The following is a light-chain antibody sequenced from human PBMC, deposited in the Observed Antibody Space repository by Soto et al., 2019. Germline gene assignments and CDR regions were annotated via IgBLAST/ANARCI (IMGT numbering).Light chain of an antibody. CDR1: KSNIGKNY. V-gene: IGLV1-51*01. J-gene: IGLJ3*02. CDR2: DIN. Sequence: QSVLTQPPSVSAAPGQTVTIACSGSKSNIGKNYISWYQQLPGTAPKLVIYDINKRPSAIADRFSGSKSGTSAALGITGLQTGDEAYYFCGSWDSSLSAVVFGGGTK. CDR3: GSWDSSLSAVV.